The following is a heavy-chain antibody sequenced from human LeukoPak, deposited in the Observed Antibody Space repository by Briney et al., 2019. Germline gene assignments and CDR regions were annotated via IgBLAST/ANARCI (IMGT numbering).Heavy chain of an antibody. CDR1: GGSISPYY. CDR3: ARGVVAAPQTVDY. D-gene: IGHD2-15*01. Sequence: PSETLSLTCSVSGGSISPYYWSWIRQPPGKGLEWIGYICYSGSTNYNPSLKSRVTISLDTSKNQFSLKLTSVTAADTAVYYCARGVVAAPQTVDYWGQGTLVTVSS. V-gene: IGHV4-59*01. J-gene: IGHJ4*02. CDR2: ICYSGST.